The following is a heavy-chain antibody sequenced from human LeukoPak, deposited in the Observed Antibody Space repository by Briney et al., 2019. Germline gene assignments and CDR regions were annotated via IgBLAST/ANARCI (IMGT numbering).Heavy chain of an antibody. V-gene: IGHV3-30-3*01. CDR2: ISYDGSNK. CDR3: ARDKLWQQLVAEQAFDI. J-gene: IGHJ3*02. D-gene: IGHD6-13*01. CDR1: GFTFSSYA. Sequence: GGSLRLSCAASGFTFSSYAMHWVRQAPGKGLEWVAVISYDGSNKYYADSVKGRFTISRDNSKNTLYLQMNSLRAEDTAVYYCARDKLWQQLVAEQAFDIWGQGTMVTVSS.